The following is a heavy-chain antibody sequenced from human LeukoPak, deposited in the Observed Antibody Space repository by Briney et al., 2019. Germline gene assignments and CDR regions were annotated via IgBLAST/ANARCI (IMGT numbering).Heavy chain of an antibody. CDR1: GGSISSTSYY. Sequence: SETLSLTCSASGGSISSTSYYWGWIRQPPGKGLEWIGSIYYSGSAHYNPSLKSRVTIPVDTSKNQFSLKLSSVTAADTAVYYCARGVCSGGSCWGEWFDPWGQGTLVTVSS. D-gene: IGHD2-15*01. V-gene: IGHV4-39*07. CDR2: IYYSGSA. CDR3: ARGVCSGGSCWGEWFDP. J-gene: IGHJ5*02.